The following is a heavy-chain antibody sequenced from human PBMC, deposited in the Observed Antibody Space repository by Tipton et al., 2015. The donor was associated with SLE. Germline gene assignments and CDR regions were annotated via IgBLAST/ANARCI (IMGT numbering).Heavy chain of an antibody. D-gene: IGHD1-26*01. Sequence: QVQLVQSGAEVKTPGASVKVSCQASGYTFNDFYIHWVRQAPGQGLEWMGIINPSGGSTSQAQKFQGRVTMTSDTSTTTVYMELSSLTSADTAIYFCARGNSGAYARGYADNWGQGTLVTVSS. CDR2: INPSGGST. CDR3: ARGNSGAYARGYADN. J-gene: IGHJ4*02. V-gene: IGHV1-46*02. CDR1: GYTFNDFY.